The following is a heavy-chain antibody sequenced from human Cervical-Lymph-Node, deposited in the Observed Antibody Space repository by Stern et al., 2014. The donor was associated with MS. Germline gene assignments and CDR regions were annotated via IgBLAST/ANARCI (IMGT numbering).Heavy chain of an antibody. CDR2: TFSNDEK. CDR1: GFSLSNARMG. CDR3: ARILSLHRFLEWLSTPNWYFDL. Sequence: QVTLKESGPVLVKPTETLTLTCTVSGFSLSNARMGVSWIRQPPGKALEWLAHTFSNDEKTYSTSLKSRLTISKDTSKSQVVLTMTNMDPVDTATYYCARILSLHRFLEWLSTPNWYFDLWGRGTLVTVSS. V-gene: IGHV2-26*01. J-gene: IGHJ2*01. D-gene: IGHD3-3*01.